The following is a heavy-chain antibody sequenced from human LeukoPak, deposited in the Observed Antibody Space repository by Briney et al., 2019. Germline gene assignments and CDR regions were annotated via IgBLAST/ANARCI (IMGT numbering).Heavy chain of an antibody. J-gene: IGHJ6*03. D-gene: IGHD2-2*01. Sequence: PGRSLRLSCEASGFNFDDYGMHWVRQVPGKGLEWVAGISWNSGNIGYADSVKGRFTISRDNAKKSLYLQMNSLGSEDTALYYGAKGVNAVWHYYMDVWGKGTAVTVSS. CDR1: GFNFDDYG. CDR2: ISWNSGNI. CDR3: AKGVNAVWHYYMDV. V-gene: IGHV3-9*01.